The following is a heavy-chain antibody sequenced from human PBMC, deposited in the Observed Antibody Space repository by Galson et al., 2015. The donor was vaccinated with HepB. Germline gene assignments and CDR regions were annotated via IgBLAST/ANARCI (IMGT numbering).Heavy chain of an antibody. CDR1: GGTFSNYA. V-gene: IGHV1-69*04. CDR2: IIPFLGIA. D-gene: IGHD1-26*01. Sequence: SVKVSCKASGGTFSNYAITWVRQAPGQGLEWMGRIIPFLGIADYAQTFQGRVTITADKSKTTAYLEVRSLRSEDTAVYYCARGVKPQWELTLYSYMDVWGTGTTVTVSS. J-gene: IGHJ6*03. CDR3: ARGVKPQWELTLYSYMDV.